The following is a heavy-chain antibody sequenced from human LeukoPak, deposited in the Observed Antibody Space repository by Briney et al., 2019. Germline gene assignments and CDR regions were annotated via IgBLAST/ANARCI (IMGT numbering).Heavy chain of an antibody. J-gene: IGHJ4*02. Sequence: GGSLRLSCAASRFTFSNYGVNWVRQAPGKGLEWVAVISYDGSNKYYADSVKGRFTISRDNSKNTLYLQMNSLRAEDTAVYYCARGTYAVAGLFDYWGQGTLVTVSS. CDR2: ISYDGSNK. D-gene: IGHD6-19*01. V-gene: IGHV3-30*03. CDR3: ARGTYAVAGLFDY. CDR1: RFTFSNYG.